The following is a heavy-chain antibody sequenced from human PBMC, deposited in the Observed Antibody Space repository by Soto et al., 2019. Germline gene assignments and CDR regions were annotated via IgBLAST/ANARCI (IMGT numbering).Heavy chain of an antibody. J-gene: IGHJ6*02. Sequence: SETLSLTCTVSGGSISSYYWSWIRQPAGKGLEWIGRIYTSGSTNYNPSLKSRVTMSVDTSKNQFSLKLSSVTAADTAVYYCARSLMVRGDPYYYCGMDVWGQGTKVTVYS. CDR2: IYTSGST. D-gene: IGHD3-10*01. V-gene: IGHV4-4*07. CDR1: GGSISSYY. CDR3: ARSLMVRGDPYYYCGMDV.